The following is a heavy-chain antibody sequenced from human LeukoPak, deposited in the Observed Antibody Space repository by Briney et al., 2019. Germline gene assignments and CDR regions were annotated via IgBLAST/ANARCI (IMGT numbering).Heavy chain of an antibody. Sequence: GGSLRLSCAASGFTVSSDYMSWVRQAPGKGLEWVSVIYSGGSTYYTDSVKGRFTISRDNPKNTLYLQMNSLRAEDTAVYYCARDRTFYYGSGSYHYYYGMDVWGQGTTVTVSS. V-gene: IGHV3-53*01. D-gene: IGHD3-10*01. CDR1: GFTVSSDY. CDR2: IYSGGST. CDR3: ARDRTFYYGSGSYHYYYGMDV. J-gene: IGHJ6*02.